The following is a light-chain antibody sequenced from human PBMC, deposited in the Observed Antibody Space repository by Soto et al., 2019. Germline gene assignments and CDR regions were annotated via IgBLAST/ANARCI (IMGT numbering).Light chain of an antibody. CDR2: DAS. CDR3: QQYDNLPLT. CDR1: QDINNS. Sequence: DIQMTQSPSSLSASVGDRVTITCRASQDINNSLNWYQQKPGKAPKLLIYDASSLEAGVPSRFSGSGSATDFTFTISSLQAEDIATYYCQQYDNLPLTFGGGTKVEIK. J-gene: IGKJ4*01. V-gene: IGKV1-33*01.